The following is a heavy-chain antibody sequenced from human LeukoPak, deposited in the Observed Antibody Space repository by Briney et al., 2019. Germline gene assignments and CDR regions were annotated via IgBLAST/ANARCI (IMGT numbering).Heavy chain of an antibody. CDR2: IYTSGST. Sequence: SETLSLTCTVFGGSISSYYWSWIRQPAGKGLEWIGRIYTSGSTNYNPSLKSRVTMSVDTSKNQFSLKLSSVTAADTAVYYCARGTVVPAAIPSYYYYYMDVWGKGTTVTVSS. CDR1: GGSISSYY. V-gene: IGHV4-4*07. J-gene: IGHJ6*03. CDR3: ARGTVVPAAIPSYYYYYMDV. D-gene: IGHD2-2*01.